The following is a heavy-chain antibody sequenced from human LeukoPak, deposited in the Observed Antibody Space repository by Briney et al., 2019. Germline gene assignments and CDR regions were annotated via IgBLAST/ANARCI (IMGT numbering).Heavy chain of an antibody. V-gene: IGHV4-34*01. J-gene: IGHJ4*02. CDR2: INHSGST. CDR3: ARLKAAAASGY. D-gene: IGHD6-13*01. CDR1: GGSFSGYY. Sequence: PSETLSLTCAVYGGSFSGYYWSWLRQPPGKGLEWIGEINHSGSTNYNPSLKSRVTISVDTSKNQFSLKLSSVTAADTAVCYCARLKAAAASGYWGQGTLVTVSS.